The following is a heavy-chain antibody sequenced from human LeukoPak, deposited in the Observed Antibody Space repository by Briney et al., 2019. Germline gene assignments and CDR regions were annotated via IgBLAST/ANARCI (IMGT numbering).Heavy chain of an antibody. J-gene: IGHJ4*02. CDR1: GYTFTSYG. D-gene: IGHD3-16*01. CDR2: ISTYNGNT. V-gene: IGHV1-18*01. Sequence: GASVKVSCKASGYTFTSYGISWVRQAPGQGREWMGWISTYNGNTNYAQKLQGRVTITTDTSTSTAYMELRSLRSDDTAVYYCASLGSWGVMKEWGQGTLVTVSS. CDR3: ASLGSWGVMKE.